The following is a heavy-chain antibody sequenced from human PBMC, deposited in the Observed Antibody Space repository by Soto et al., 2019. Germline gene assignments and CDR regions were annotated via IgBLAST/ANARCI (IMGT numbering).Heavy chain of an antibody. J-gene: IGHJ6*02. CDR3: ARGPSLPGYYYYGMDV. CDR2: IGTAGDT. CDR1: GFTFSSYD. Sequence: PVGSLRLSCAASGFTFSSYDMHWVRQATGKGLEWVSAIGTAGDTYYPGSVKGRFTISRENAKNSLYLQMNSLRAGDTAVYYCARGPSLPGYYYYGMDVWGQGTTVTVSS. V-gene: IGHV3-13*01.